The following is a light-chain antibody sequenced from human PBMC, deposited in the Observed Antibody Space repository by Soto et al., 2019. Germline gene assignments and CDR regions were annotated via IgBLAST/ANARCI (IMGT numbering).Light chain of an antibody. CDR3: QQYGNTPLS. CDR2: SAS. J-gene: IGKJ3*01. Sequence: EIVLTQSPGTLSLSPGERATLSCRASQTVSTSYLAWYQQKPGQVPRLLIYSASNRATGIPDRLSGSGSGTDLTRTIRTQEKEDVAVYYCQQYGNTPLSFGPGTQVYIK. CDR1: QTVSTSY. V-gene: IGKV3-20*01.